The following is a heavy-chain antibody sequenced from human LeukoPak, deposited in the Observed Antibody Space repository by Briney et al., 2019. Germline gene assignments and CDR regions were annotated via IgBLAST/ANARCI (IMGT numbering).Heavy chain of an antibody. V-gene: IGHV3-11*04. CDR2: ISSSGSTI. J-gene: IGHJ5*02. CDR1: GFTFSDYY. D-gene: IGHD1-26*01. CDR3: VRVKVGSWDWFDP. Sequence: GGSLRLSCAASGFTFSDYYMSWIRQAPGKGLEWVSYISSSGSTIYYADSVKGRFTISRDNAKNTLYLLMNSLRAEDTAVYYCVRVKVGSWDWFDPWGQGTLVTVSS.